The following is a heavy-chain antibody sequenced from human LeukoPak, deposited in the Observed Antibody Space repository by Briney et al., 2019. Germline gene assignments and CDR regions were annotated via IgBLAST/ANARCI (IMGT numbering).Heavy chain of an antibody. Sequence: GGSLRLSCAASGFTVSNNYMSWVRQAPGKGLEWVSVIYSGGSTYYADSVKGRFSISRDNSKNTLYLQMNSLRAEDTAVYYCAKGGSSFMYGMDVWGQGTTVTVSS. V-gene: IGHV3-66*01. D-gene: IGHD3-16*02. J-gene: IGHJ6*02. CDR3: AKGGSSFMYGMDV. CDR1: GFTVSNNY. CDR2: IYSGGST.